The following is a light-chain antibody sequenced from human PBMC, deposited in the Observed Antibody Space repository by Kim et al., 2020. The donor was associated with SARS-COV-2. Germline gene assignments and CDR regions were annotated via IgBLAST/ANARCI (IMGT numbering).Light chain of an antibody. CDR2: GKN. CDR3: NSRDSSGDYV. V-gene: IGLV3-19*01. CDR1: SLRSYD. J-gene: IGLJ1*01. Sequence: VAVGQTVRITCQGDSLRSYDASWYQQKPGQAPVLVIYGKNNRPAGIPDRFSGSSSGNTASLTITGAQAEDEADYYCNSRDSSGDYVFGTGTKVTVL.